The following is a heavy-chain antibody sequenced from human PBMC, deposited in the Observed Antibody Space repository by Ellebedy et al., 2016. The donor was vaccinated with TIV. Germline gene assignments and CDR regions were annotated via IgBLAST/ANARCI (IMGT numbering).Heavy chain of an antibody. CDR3: ARAPGHF. V-gene: IGHV1-46*01. CDR2: INPSSGFT. Sequence: AASVKVSCKASGYDLTSYHMHWLRQAPGHALEWMGIINPSSGFTAYAQKFQGRATMTRDTSTSTVYLDLSSLRSEDTAVYYCARAPGHFWGQGTLVIVSS. CDR1: GYDLTSYH. J-gene: IGHJ4*02.